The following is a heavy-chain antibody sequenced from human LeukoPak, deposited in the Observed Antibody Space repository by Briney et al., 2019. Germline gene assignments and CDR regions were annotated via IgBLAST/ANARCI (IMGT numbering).Heavy chain of an antibody. V-gene: IGHV3-21*01. CDR2: ISSSSSYI. CDR1: GFTSSSYS. J-gene: IGHJ4*02. D-gene: IGHD5-24*01. Sequence: KSGGSLRLSCAASGFTSSSYSMNWVRQAPGKGLEWVSSISSSSSYIYYADSVKGRFTIPRDNAKNSLYLQMNSLRAEDTAVYYCAPYNSFDYWGQGTLVTVSS. CDR3: APYNSFDY.